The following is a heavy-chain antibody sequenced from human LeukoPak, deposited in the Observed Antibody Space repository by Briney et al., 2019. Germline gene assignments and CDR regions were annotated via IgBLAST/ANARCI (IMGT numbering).Heavy chain of an antibody. Sequence: QTGGSLRLSCTASGFIFGDHAMSWVRQAPGKGLEWVGFIRSKAYRGTTEYAASVKGRFTISRDDSNSIAYLQMNSLKIEDTAVYYCTRGPTQLWLNYGMDVWGQGTTVIVSS. V-gene: IGHV3-49*04. CDR3: TRGPTQLWLNYGMDV. CDR2: IRSKAYRGTT. J-gene: IGHJ6*02. CDR1: GFIFGDHA. D-gene: IGHD5-18*01.